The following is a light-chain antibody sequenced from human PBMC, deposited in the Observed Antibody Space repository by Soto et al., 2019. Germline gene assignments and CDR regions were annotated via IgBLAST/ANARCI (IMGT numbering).Light chain of an antibody. CDR3: QQYNNWPGT. Sequence: EIVMTQSPATLSVSPGERATLSCRASQSVSNNLAWYQQKPGQAPRLLIYGASTRATGIPARFSGSGSGTEFTLTISSLQSEDFAVYYCQQYNNWPGTFGGGTMLEIK. CDR2: GAS. J-gene: IGKJ4*01. CDR1: QSVSNN. V-gene: IGKV3-15*01.